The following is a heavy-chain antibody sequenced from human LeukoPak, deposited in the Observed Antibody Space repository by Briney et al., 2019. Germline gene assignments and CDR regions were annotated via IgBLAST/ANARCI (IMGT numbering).Heavy chain of an antibody. Sequence: SETLSLTCTVSGDSISSYYWSWIRQPPGKGLEWIGCIYYSGITNYNPSLKSRVTISIDTSRNQFSLKLSSVTAADTAMYYCARFGRPGDYFDYWGQGTLVTVSS. CDR1: GDSISSYY. J-gene: IGHJ4*02. D-gene: IGHD3-10*01. CDR3: ARFGRPGDYFDY. CDR2: IYYSGIT. V-gene: IGHV4-59*01.